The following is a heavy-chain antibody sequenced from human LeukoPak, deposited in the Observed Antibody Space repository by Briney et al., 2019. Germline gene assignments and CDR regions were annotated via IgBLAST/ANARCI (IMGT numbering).Heavy chain of an antibody. CDR2: ISTYNGNA. Sequence: ASVKVSCKTSGYTFTYFGITWVRQAPGQGLEWMGWISTYNGNAKYAQNLQGRVTMTTDTSTSTAYMELRSLRSDDTAVYYCARQRDSSSWYPTYYYYYMDVWGKGTTVTISS. CDR3: ARQRDSSSWYPTYYYYYMDV. D-gene: IGHD6-13*01. J-gene: IGHJ6*03. V-gene: IGHV1-18*01. CDR1: GYTFTYFG.